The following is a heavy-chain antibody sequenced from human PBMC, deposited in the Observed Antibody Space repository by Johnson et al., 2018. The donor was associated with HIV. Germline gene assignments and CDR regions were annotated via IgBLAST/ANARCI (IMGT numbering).Heavy chain of an antibody. CDR2: INSDGSSR. D-gene: IGHD4-17*01. CDR1: GFTFSNHW. CDR3: AKDQYRKLTTVAGI. V-gene: IGHV3-74*01. Sequence: VQLVESGGGLVQSGGSLRLSCAASGFTFSNHWMHWVRQAPGKGLVWVSRINSDGSSRNYADSVKGRFTISRDNAKNTLYLQMNSLRAEDTAVYYCAKDQYRKLTTVAGIWGQGTMVTVSS. J-gene: IGHJ3*02.